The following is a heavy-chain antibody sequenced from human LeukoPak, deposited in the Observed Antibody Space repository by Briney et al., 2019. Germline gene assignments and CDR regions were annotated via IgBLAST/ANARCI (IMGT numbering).Heavy chain of an antibody. J-gene: IGHJ5*02. D-gene: IGHD3-10*01. V-gene: IGHV1-24*01. Sequence: ASVKVSCKVSGYTLTELSMHWVRQAPGKGLEWMGGFDPEDGETTYAQKFQGRVTMTEDTSTDTAYMELSSLRSEDTAVYYCATWFRSGSPSRHNWFDPWGQGTLVTVSS. CDR3: ATWFRSGSPSRHNWFDP. CDR1: GYTLTELS. CDR2: FDPEDGET.